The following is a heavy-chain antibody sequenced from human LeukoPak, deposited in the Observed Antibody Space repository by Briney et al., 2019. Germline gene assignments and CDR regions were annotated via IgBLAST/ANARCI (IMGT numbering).Heavy chain of an antibody. CDR3: ASEMSVTDAFDN. Sequence: PSGTLSLTCTASGVSISNYSMSWIRQPAGKGLEWIGRIYTSGSTNYNPSLKSRVTMSVDTSKKKFCLKLSSVTAADAAVYYCASEMSVTDAFDNWGQGTMVTVSS. CDR2: IYTSGST. D-gene: IGHD3-16*02. V-gene: IGHV4-4*07. J-gene: IGHJ3*02. CDR1: GVSISNYS.